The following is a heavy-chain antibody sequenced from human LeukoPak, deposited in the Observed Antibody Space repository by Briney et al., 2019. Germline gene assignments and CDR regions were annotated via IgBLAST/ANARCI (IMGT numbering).Heavy chain of an antibody. CDR1: GGSFSGYY. V-gene: IGHV4-34*01. J-gene: IGHJ4*02. D-gene: IGHD5-18*01. CDR3: ARMDTAMVRY. Sequence: PSETLSLTCAVYGGSFSGYYWSWIRQPPGKGLEWIGEINHSGSTNYNPSLKSRVTISVDTSKNQFSLKLSSVTAADTAVYHCARMDTAMVRYWGQGTLVTVSS. CDR2: INHSGST.